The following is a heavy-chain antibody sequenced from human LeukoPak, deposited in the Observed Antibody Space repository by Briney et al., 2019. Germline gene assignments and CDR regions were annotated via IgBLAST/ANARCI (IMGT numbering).Heavy chain of an antibody. CDR3: ARDNYDFWSGSPFDY. CDR2: IYTSGST. J-gene: IGHJ4*02. V-gene: IGHV4-4*07. CDR1: GGSISSYY. Sequence: SETLSLTCTVSGGSISSYYWSWIRQPAGKGLEWIGHIYTSGSTNYNPSLKSRVTMSVDTSKNQFSLKLSSVTAADTAVYYCARDNYDFWSGSPFDYWGQGTLVTVSS. D-gene: IGHD3-3*01.